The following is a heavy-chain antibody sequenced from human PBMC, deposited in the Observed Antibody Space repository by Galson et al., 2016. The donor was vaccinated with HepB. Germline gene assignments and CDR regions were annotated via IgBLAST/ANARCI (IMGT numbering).Heavy chain of an antibody. CDR2: ISSNGGTT. Sequence: SLRLSCAASGFTFSSYVMYWVRQAPGKGLDYVSAISSNGGTTYYADSVKGRFTISRDNSKNTLYLQMSSLRAEDTAVYYCVKMYTKYAYYYYGMDVWGQGNPGHRL. CDR1: GFTFSSYV. J-gene: IGHJ6*02. V-gene: IGHV3-64D*06. CDR3: VKMYTKYAYYYYGMDV. D-gene: IGHD1-1*01.